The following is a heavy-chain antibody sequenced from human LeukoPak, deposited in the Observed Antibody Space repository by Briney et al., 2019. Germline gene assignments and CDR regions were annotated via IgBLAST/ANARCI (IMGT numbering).Heavy chain of an antibody. D-gene: IGHD4-17*01. CDR1: GDSISSYF. V-gene: IGHV4-59*12. CDR2: AHYSGST. J-gene: IGHJ4*02. CDR3: ARVNRPTYGDYDYFDY. Sequence: PSETLSLTCTVSGDSISSYFWSWIRQPPGKGLEWIGYAHYSGSTNYNPSLKSRVTMSVDTSKNQFPLKLSSVTAADTAVNYCARVNRPTYGDYDYFDYWGQGTLVTVSS.